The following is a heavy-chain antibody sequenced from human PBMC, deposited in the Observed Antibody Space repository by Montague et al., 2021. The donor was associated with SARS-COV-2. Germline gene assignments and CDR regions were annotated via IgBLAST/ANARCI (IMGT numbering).Heavy chain of an antibody. V-gene: IGHV4-59*01. CDR2: IYYSGST. D-gene: IGHD3-3*01. J-gene: IGHJ4*02. CDR1: GGSISSYY. CDR3: ARAPVAHITIFGVVTSFDY. Sequence: SETLSLTCTLSGGSISSYYWSWIRQPPGKGLEWIGNIYYSGSTNYNPSLKSRVTISVDTSKNQFSLKLSSVTAADTAVYYCARAPVAHITIFGVVTSFDYWGQGTLVTVSS.